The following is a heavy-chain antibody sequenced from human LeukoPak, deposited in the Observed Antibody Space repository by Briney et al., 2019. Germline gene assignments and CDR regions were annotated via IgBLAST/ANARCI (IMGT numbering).Heavy chain of an antibody. V-gene: IGHV1-2*02. Sequence: AASVKVFCKASGYTFTDYYIHWVRQAPGQVLEWMGWINPNSGCTNYAQKFQGRVTMTRDTSISTAYRELSRLRSDDTAVYYCARGSIVGATFDYFDYWGQGTLVTVSS. CDR3: ARGSIVGATFDYFDY. J-gene: IGHJ4*02. CDR2: INPNSGCT. D-gene: IGHD1-26*01. CDR1: GYTFTDYY.